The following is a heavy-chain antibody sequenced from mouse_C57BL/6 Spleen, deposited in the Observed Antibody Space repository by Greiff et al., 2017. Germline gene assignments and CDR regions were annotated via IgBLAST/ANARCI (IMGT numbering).Heavy chain of an antibody. J-gene: IGHJ3*01. CDR3: ASGLRPAWFAY. CDR2: ISYDGSN. D-gene: IGHD2-4*01. Sequence: EVQLQESGPGLVKPSQSLSLPCSVTGYSITSGYYWNWIRQFPGNKLEWMGYISYDGSNNYNPSLKNRISITRDTSKNQFFLKLNSVTTEDTATYYCASGLRPAWFAYWGQGTLVTVSA. V-gene: IGHV3-6*01. CDR1: GYSITSGYY.